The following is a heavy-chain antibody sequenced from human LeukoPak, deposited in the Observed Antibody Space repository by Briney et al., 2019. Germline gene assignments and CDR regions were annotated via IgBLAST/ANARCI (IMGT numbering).Heavy chain of an antibody. Sequence: GGSLRLPFAASGFTLSDYYISWIRQAPGRGREWVSSMSSRGSTIYYADAVTGRFTISRDTAKNSRSLQMHSMRAEDTAVYYCARDRGIVVAPAAIDCSGQGNLVTASS. D-gene: IGHD2-2*01. CDR3: ARDRGIVVAPAAIDC. J-gene: IGHJ4*02. V-gene: IGHV3-11*01. CDR2: MSSRGSTI. CDR1: GFTLSDYY.